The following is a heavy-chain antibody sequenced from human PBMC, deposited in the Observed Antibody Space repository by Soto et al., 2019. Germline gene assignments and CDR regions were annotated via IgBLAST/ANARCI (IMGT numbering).Heavy chain of an antibody. CDR3: ARGSLLGYYDSKARFDI. Sequence: ASVKVSCKASGYTFTGYYMHWVRQAPGQGLEWMGWINPNSGGTNYAQKFQGWVTMTRDTSISTAYMELSRLRSDDTAVHYCARGSLLGYYDSKARFDIWGQGTMVTVSS. D-gene: IGHD3-22*01. CDR2: INPNSGGT. J-gene: IGHJ3*02. V-gene: IGHV1-2*04. CDR1: GYTFTGYY.